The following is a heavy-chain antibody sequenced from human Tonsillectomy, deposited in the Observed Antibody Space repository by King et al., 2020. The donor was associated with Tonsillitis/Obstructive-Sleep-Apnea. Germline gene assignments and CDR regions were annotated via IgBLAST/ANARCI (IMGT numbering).Heavy chain of an antibody. Sequence: QLVQSGAEVKKPGSSVKVSCKASGVSFSTYAISWVRQAPGQGLEWMGGIIPKFGKANHAQKFQGRVTITADESTRTAYMELSSLRSEDTAVYYCARLGAPLIYYYMDVWGIGTTVTVSS. D-gene: IGHD1-26*01. V-gene: IGHV1-69*01. CDR2: IIPKFGKA. J-gene: IGHJ6*03. CDR3: ARLGAPLIYYYMDV. CDR1: GVSFSTYA.